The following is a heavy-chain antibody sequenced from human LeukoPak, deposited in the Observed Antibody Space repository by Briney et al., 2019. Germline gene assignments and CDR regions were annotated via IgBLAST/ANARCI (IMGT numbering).Heavy chain of an antibody. CDR3: AKGQYYYASGRAPFES. CDR1: GFTFSSYA. Sequence: TGGSLRLSCAASGFTFSSYAMSWVRQAPGKGLEWVSTISTSGATTYYADSVKGRFTISRDNSKNTLYLQLNSLRADDTAIYYCAKGQYYYASGRAPFESWGQGTLVTVSS. J-gene: IGHJ4*02. V-gene: IGHV3-23*01. D-gene: IGHD3-10*01. CDR2: ISTSGATT.